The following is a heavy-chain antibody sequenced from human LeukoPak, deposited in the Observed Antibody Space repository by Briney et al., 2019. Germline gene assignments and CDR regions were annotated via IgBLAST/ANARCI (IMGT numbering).Heavy chain of an antibody. Sequence: ASAKVSCKASGYTFTSYGISWVRQAPGQGLEWMGWISAYNGNTNYAQKLQGRVAMTTDTSTSTAYMELRSLRSDDTAVYYCARDKPQYYDFWSGYYTWFDPWGQGTLVTVSS. CDR3: ARDKPQYYDFWSGYYTWFDP. J-gene: IGHJ5*02. V-gene: IGHV1-18*01. CDR1: GYTFTSYG. D-gene: IGHD3-3*01. CDR2: ISAYNGNT.